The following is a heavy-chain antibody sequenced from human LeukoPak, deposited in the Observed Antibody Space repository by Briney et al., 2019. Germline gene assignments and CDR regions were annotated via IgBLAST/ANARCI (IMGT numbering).Heavy chain of an antibody. CDR1: GFPFSSYS. CDR2: ISSSSYI. Sequence: GGSLRLSCAASGFPFSSYSVNWVRQAPGKGLEWVSSISSSSYIYYADSVKGRFTISRDNAKNSLYLQMNSLRAEDTAVYYCARDSGSYYLRFDYWGQGTLVTVSS. V-gene: IGHV3-21*01. CDR3: ARDSGSYYLRFDY. J-gene: IGHJ4*02. D-gene: IGHD1-26*01.